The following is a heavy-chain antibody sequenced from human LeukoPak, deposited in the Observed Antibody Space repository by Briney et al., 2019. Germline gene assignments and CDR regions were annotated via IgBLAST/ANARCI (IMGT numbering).Heavy chain of an antibody. D-gene: IGHD1-26*01. CDR3: ARVSESGTYYYYMDV. CDR1: GYSISSGYY. J-gene: IGHJ6*03. V-gene: IGHV4-38-2*02. Sequence: SETPALTCTVSGYSISSGYYWGWIRQPPGNGLEWIGTIYHSGRTYYNPSLKSRITISLNTSKNQFSLRLSSITAADTAVYYCARVSESGTYYYYMDVWGKGTTVTVS. CDR2: IYHSGRT.